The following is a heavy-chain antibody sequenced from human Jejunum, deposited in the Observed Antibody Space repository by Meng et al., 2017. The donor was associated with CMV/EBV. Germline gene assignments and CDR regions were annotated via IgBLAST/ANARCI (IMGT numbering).Heavy chain of an antibody. J-gene: IGHJ4*02. CDR2: VSDSGRNQ. CDR1: GFMFRSYG. CDR3: ARGRGYCSGGTCFLDR. V-gene: IGHV3-30*03. D-gene: IGHD2-15*01. Sequence: GFMFRSYGMHWVRQAPGKGLDWVAVVSDSGRNQYYADSVKGRFTTSRDNSRNTVYLQMNNLRGEDTAVYYCARGRGYCSGGTCFLDRWGQGALVTVSS.